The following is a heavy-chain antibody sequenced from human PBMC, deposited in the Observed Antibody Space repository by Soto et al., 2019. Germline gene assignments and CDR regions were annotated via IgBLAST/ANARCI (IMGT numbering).Heavy chain of an antibody. D-gene: IGHD3-10*01. V-gene: IGHV3-30*18. J-gene: IGHJ4*02. CDR3: ANLWFGELHDY. CDR2: ISYDGSNK. Sequence: QPGGSLRLSCAASGFTFSSYGMHWVRQAPGKGLEWVAVISYDGSNKYYADSVKGRFTISRDNSKNTLYLQMNSLRAEDTAVYYCANLWFGELHDYWGQGTLVTVSS. CDR1: GFTFSSYG.